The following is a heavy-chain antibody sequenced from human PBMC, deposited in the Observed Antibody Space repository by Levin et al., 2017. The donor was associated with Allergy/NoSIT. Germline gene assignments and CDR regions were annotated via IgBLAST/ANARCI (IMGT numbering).Heavy chain of an antibody. D-gene: IGHD5-24*01. CDR3: ARLFNGCPGDI. J-gene: IGHJ3*02. Sequence: SETLSLTCTVSGGSISTSTYHWGWIRQPPGKGLEWIGSIYYRGNVYYSPSLESRVTLFVDTSNNPFSMKLRSVTAADTAMYYCARLFNGCPGDIWGQGTMVTVSS. CDR1: GGSISTSTYH. CDR2: IYYRGNV. V-gene: IGHV4-39*02.